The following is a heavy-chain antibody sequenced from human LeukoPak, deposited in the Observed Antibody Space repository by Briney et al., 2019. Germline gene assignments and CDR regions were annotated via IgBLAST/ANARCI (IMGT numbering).Heavy chain of an antibody. Sequence: SETLSLTCSVSGGSISSGGYYWSWIRHHPGKGLEWIGNIYYNGDTYYDPSLKSRVTISIDTSKSQFSLELNSVTAADTAVYYCARESHFFQSGTRGPFDYWGQGTLVTVSS. J-gene: IGHJ4*02. D-gene: IGHD3-10*01. V-gene: IGHV4-31*03. CDR1: GGSISSGGYY. CDR2: IYYNGDT. CDR3: ARESHFFQSGTRGPFDY.